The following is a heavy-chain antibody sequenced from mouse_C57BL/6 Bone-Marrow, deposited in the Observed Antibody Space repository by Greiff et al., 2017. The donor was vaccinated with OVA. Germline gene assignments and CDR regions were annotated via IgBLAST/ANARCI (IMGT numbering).Heavy chain of an antibody. CDR3: ARRRVYGSSYYFDY. CDR2: IWTGGGT. V-gene: IGHV2-9-1*01. J-gene: IGHJ2*01. CDR1: GFSLTSYA. D-gene: IGHD1-1*01. Sequence: VKVVESGPGLVAPSQSLSITCTVSGFSLTSYAISWVRQPPGKGLEWLGVIWTGGGTNYNSALKSRLSISKDNSKSQVFLKMNSLQTDDTARYYCARRRVYGSSYYFDYWGQGTTLTVSS.